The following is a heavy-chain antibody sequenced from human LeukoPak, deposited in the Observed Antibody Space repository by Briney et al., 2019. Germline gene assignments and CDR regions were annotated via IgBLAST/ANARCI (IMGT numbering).Heavy chain of an antibody. CDR1: GGTFSSYA. D-gene: IGHD3-3*01. J-gene: IGHJ6*03. V-gene: IGHV1-69*05. Sequence: ASVKVSCKASGGTFSSYAISWVRQAPGQGLEWMGGIIPIFGTANYAQKFQGRVTMTTDTSTSTAYMELRSLRFDGTAVYYCARDVSDFWSFSKYYYMDVWGKGTTVTVSS. CDR2: IIPIFGTA. CDR3: ARDVSDFWSFSKYYYMDV.